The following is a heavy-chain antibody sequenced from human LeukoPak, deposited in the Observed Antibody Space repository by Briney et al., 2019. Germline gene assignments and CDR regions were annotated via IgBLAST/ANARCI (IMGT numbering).Heavy chain of an antibody. Sequence: GASVKVSCKVSGCTLTELSMHWVRQAPRKGLEWMGGFDPEDGETIYAQKFQGRVTMTEDTSTDTAYMELSSLRSEDTAVYYCATLRRGYSYGPDQGYYFDYWGQGTLVTVSS. CDR1: GCTLTELS. CDR2: FDPEDGET. J-gene: IGHJ4*02. D-gene: IGHD5-18*01. CDR3: ATLRRGYSYGPDQGYYFDY. V-gene: IGHV1-24*01.